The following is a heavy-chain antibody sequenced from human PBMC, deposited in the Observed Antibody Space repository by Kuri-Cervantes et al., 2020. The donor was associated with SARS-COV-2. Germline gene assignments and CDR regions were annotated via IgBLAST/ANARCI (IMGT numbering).Heavy chain of an antibody. J-gene: IGHJ6*02. D-gene: IGHD4-17*01. V-gene: IGHV4-4*02. CDR2: IYHSRST. CDR3: ARKVGGGDLYYYGMDV. CDR1: GGSISSSNW. Sequence: GSLRLSCAVSGGSISSSNWWSWVRQPPGKGLEWIGEIYHSRSTNYNPSLKSRVTISVDKSKNQSSLKLSSVTAADTAVYYCARKVGGGDLYYYGMDVWGQGTTVTVSS.